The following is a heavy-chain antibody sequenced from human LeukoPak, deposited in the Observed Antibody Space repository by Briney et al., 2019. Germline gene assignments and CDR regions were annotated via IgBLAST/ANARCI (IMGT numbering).Heavy chain of an antibody. Sequence: SSETLSLTCTISGGSVSDYYWSRIRQSPGKGLEWIGYIYYTGSTTYNPSLKSRVTMSADTSKNQFSLNLNSVTAADTAVYYCAREGIAARPVWGQGTMVTVSS. D-gene: IGHD6-6*01. J-gene: IGHJ3*01. V-gene: IGHV4-59*02. CDR1: GGSVSDYY. CDR3: AREGIAARPV. CDR2: IYYTGST.